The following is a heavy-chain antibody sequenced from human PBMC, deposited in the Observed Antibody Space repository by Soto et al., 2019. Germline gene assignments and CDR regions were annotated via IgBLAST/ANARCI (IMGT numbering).Heavy chain of an antibody. D-gene: IGHD3-3*01. J-gene: IGHJ4*02. CDR2: ISYDGSNK. CDR1: GFTFSSYG. V-gene: IGHV3-30*18. CDR3: AKDLGSDYDFWSGYLVY. Sequence: GVSLRLSCAASGFTFSSYGMHWVRQAPGKGLEWVAVISYDGSNKYYADSVKGRFTISRDNSKNTLYLQMNSLRAEDTAVYYCAKDLGSDYDFWSGYLVYWGQGTLVTVSS.